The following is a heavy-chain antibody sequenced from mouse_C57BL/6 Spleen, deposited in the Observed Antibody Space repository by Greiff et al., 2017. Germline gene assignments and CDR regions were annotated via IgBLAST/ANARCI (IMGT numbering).Heavy chain of an antibody. CDR1: GFTFSSYA. Sequence: EVMLVESGEGLVKPGGSLKLSCAASGFTFSSYAMSWVRQTPEKRLEWVAYISSGGDYIYYADTVKGRFTISRDNARNTLYLQMSSLKSEDTAMYYCTRDRGITTVVFDYWGQGTTLTVSS. D-gene: IGHD1-1*01. CDR2: ISSGGDYI. V-gene: IGHV5-9-1*02. J-gene: IGHJ2*01. CDR3: TRDRGITTVVFDY.